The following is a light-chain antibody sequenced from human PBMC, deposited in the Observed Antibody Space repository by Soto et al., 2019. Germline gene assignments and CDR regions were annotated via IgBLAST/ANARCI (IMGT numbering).Light chain of an antibody. CDR2: EVS. V-gene: IGLV2-14*01. Sequence: QSVLTQPASVSGSPGQSITISCTGTSSDLGGYNYVSWYQQHPGKAPKLIIYEVSDRPSGISNRFSGSKSGNTASLTISGLRAEDEADYYCSSYTSSSTWVFGGGTKLTVL. CDR3: SSYTSSSTWV. J-gene: IGLJ3*02. CDR1: SSDLGGYNY.